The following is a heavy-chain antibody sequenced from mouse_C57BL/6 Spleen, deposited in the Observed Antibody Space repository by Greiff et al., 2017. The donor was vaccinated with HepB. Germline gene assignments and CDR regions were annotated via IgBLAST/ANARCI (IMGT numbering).Heavy chain of an antibody. D-gene: IGHD2-4*01. CDR1: GYTFTGYW. J-gene: IGHJ4*01. Sequence: QVQLQQSGAELMKPGASVKLSCKATGYTFTGYWIEWVKQRPGHGLEWIGEILPGSGRTNYKEKFKGKATFTADTSSNTSYMQLSSLTTEDSAICYCARGGLRRGGYAMDYWGQGTSVTVSS. CDR3: ARGGLRRGGYAMDY. V-gene: IGHV1-9*01. CDR2: ILPGSGRT.